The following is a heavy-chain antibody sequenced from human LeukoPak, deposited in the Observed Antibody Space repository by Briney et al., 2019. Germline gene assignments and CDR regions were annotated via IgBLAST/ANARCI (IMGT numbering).Heavy chain of an antibody. CDR2: IIPILGIA. Sequence: GASVKVSCKASGGTFSSYAISWVRQAPGQGLEWMGRIIPILGIANYAQKFQGRVTITADKSTSTAYMELSSLRSKDTAVYYCARAPYYYDGSGQPPHWYFDLWGRGTLVTVSS. CDR1: GGTFSSYA. J-gene: IGHJ2*01. CDR3: ARAPYYYDGSGQPPHWYFDL. V-gene: IGHV1-69*04. D-gene: IGHD3-22*01.